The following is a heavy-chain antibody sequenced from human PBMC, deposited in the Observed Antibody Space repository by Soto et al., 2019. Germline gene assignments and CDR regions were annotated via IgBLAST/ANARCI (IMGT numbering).Heavy chain of an antibody. Sequence: QVQLVESGGGVVQPGRSLRLSCAASGFTFSHYGIHWVRQAPGKGLEWLAVISYDGSNKHYADSVKGRFTVSRDNSKNTLYLQMTSLRPEDTAGYFCARYSGKYQGPIDYWGQGTLVTVSS. J-gene: IGHJ4*02. V-gene: IGHV3-30*03. CDR2: ISYDGSNK. D-gene: IGHD1-26*01. CDR1: GFTFSHYG. CDR3: ARYSGKYQGPIDY.